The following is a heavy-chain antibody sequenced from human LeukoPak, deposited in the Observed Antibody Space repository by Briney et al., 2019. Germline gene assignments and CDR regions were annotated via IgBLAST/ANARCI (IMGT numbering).Heavy chain of an antibody. CDR3: ARDHSGGYNGDYYYYYMDV. V-gene: IGHV4-59*01. D-gene: IGHD5-24*01. CDR2: IYYSGST. J-gene: IGHJ6*03. CDR1: GGSISSYY. Sequence: SETLSLTCTVSGGSISSYYWTWIRQPPGKGLEWIGYIYYSGSTNYNPSLKSRVTISVDTSKNQFSLKLSSVTAADTAVYYCARDHSGGYNGDYYYYYMDVWGKGTTVTVSS.